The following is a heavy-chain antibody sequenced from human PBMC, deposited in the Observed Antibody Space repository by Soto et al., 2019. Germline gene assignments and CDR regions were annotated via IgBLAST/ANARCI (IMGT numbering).Heavy chain of an antibody. V-gene: IGHV3-23*01. Sequence: EVQLLESGGGLVQPGGSLRLSCAASGFTFSSYAMSWVRQAPGKGLEWVSALSGSGGSTYYADSVKGRFTISTDNSKNTLSLRMNSLRAGVTAVYYCAKGDLGSTIFGVVSPAYYFDYWGQGTLVTVSS. CDR1: GFTFSSYA. CDR3: AKGDLGSTIFGVVSPAYYFDY. J-gene: IGHJ4*02. D-gene: IGHD3-3*01. CDR2: LSGSGGST.